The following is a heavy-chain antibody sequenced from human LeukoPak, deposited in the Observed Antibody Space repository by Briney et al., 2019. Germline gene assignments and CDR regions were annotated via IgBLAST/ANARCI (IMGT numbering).Heavy chain of an antibody. CDR3: ARRVAGGIYGMDV. D-gene: IGHD6-19*01. CDR2: IYYSGST. J-gene: IGHJ6*02. Sequence: SETLSLTCTVSGGPISSYYWSWIRRPPGKGLEWIGYIYYSGSTNYNPSLKSRVAISVDTSKNQFSLKLSSVTAADTAVYYCARRVAGGIYGMDVWGQGTTVTVSS. V-gene: IGHV4-59*08. CDR1: GGPISSYY.